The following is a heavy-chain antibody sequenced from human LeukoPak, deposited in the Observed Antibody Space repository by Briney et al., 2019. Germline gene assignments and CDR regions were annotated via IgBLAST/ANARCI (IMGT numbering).Heavy chain of an antibody. CDR1: GGTFISYA. CDR2: IIPIFGTA. CDR3: ASIAAAGGNWFDP. D-gene: IGHD6-13*01. V-gene: IGHV1-69*06. Sequence: SVKVSCKASGGTFISYAISWVRQAPGQGLEWMGGIIPIFGTANYAQKFQGRVTITADKSTSTAYMELSSLRSEDTAVYYCASIAAAGGNWFDPWGQGTLVTVSS. J-gene: IGHJ5*02.